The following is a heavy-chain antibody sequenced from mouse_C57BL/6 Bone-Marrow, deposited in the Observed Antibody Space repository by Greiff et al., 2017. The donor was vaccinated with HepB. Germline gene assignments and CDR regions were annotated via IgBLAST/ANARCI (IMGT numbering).Heavy chain of an antibody. CDR1: GYTFTSYW. V-gene: IGHV1-59*01. CDR3: ARWGYYYFDY. Sequence: QVQLQQPGAELVRPGTSVKLSCKASGYTFTSYWMHWVKQRPGQGLEWIGVIDPSESYTNYNQKFKGKATLTVDTSSSTAYMQLSSLTSEDSAVYYCARWGYYYFDYWGQGTTLTVSS. D-gene: IGHD2-3*01. CDR2: IDPSESYT. J-gene: IGHJ2*01.